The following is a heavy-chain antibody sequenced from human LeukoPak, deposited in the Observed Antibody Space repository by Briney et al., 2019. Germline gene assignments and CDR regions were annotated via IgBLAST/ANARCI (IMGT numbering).Heavy chain of an antibody. CDR3: ARGSGQWLDR. CDR2: ISWDGGST. J-gene: IGHJ4*02. V-gene: IGHV3-43*01. CDR1: GFTFDDYT. Sequence: GGSLRLSCAASGFTFDDYTMHWVRQAPAKGLEWVSLISWDGGSTYYADSVKGRFTISRDNSKNSLYLQMNSLRAEDTAVYYCARGSGQWLDRWGQGTLVTVPS. D-gene: IGHD6-19*01.